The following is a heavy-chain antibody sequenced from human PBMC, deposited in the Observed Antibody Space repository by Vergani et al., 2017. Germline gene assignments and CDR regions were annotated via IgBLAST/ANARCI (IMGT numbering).Heavy chain of an antibody. CDR3: AREVISSIAARQGHNWFDP. CDR1: GYFFTGYY. V-gene: IGHV1-2*02. J-gene: IGHJ5*02. D-gene: IGHD6-6*01. CDR2: INPNSDGT. Sequence: QVQLVQSGAEVKKPGASVRVSCKGYGYFFTGYYMHWVRQAPGQGLEWMGWINPNSDGTNYAQKFQGRVTMTRDTSISTAYRELSRLRSDDTAVYYCAREVISSIAARQGHNWFDPWGQGTLVTVSS.